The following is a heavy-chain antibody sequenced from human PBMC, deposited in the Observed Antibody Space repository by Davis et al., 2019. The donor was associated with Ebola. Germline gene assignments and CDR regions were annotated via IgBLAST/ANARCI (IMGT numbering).Heavy chain of an antibody. Sequence: SETLSLTCTVSGGPINNYFWSWIRQPPGKGLEWIGSLSSTRSTNYNPSLMSRVSMSVERSRNQFFLKLTSVTAADTAVYFCARHGEHYDIGTGYWKTVPYFDFWGQGTLVTVSS. J-gene: IGHJ4*02. CDR1: GGPINNYF. D-gene: IGHD3-9*01. CDR3: ARHGEHYDIGTGYWKTVPYFDF. CDR2: LSSTRST. V-gene: IGHV4-59*08.